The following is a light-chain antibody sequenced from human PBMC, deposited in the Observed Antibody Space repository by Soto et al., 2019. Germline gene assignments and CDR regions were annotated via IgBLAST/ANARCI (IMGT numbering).Light chain of an antibody. V-gene: IGKV1-5*03. CDR2: KAS. CDR3: QQYNRPRT. J-gene: IGKJ1*01. CDR1: QTISSW. Sequence: QMTRCPSTVWRCVVEGVSVALGASQTISSWLAWYQQKPGKAPKLLIYKASTFKSGAPSRISGSASGTEFTLITSSLQPDDFAPYYCQQYNRPRTFGQGTKVDI.